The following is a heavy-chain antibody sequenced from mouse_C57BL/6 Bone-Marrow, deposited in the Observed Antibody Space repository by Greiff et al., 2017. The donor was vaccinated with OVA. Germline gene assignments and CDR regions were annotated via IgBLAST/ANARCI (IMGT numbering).Heavy chain of an antibody. CDR2: ISYDGSN. D-gene: IGHD2-13*01. CDR1: GYSITSGYY. CDR3: ASCDAWFAY. V-gene: IGHV3-6*01. Sequence: DVKLQESGPGLVKPSQSLSLTCSVTGYSITSGYYWNWIRQFPGNKLEWMGYISYDGSNNYNPSLKNRISITRDTSKNQFFLKLNSVTTEDTATYYGASCDAWFAYWGQGTLVTVSA. J-gene: IGHJ3*01.